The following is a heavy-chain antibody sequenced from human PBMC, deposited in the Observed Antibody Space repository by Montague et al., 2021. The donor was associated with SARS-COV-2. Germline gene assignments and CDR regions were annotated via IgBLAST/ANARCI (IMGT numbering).Heavy chain of an antibody. CDR2: ISSSSYFI. CDR3: VRDEAGYDGSRNAFDV. Sequence: SLRLSCAASGFSFNTYTMNWVRQAPGKGLEWVSAISSSSYFIYYADSVKGRFTVSRDNAKNSLYLEMNSLRAEDTAVYYCVRDEAGYDGSRNAFDVWGQGTMVTVSS. CDR1: GFSFNTYT. V-gene: IGHV3-21*06. D-gene: IGHD3-22*01. J-gene: IGHJ3*01.